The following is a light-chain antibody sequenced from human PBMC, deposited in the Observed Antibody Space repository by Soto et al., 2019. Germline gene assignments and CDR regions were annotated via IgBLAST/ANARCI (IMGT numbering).Light chain of an antibody. V-gene: IGLV2-23*01. Sequence: QSAPTQPASVSGSPGQSITIPCSGTASDVRTHKPVSWYQQHPGKAPKLIIYEGTKRPSGVSDRFSASKSGNTASLTISGLQTEDAAHYYCCSYAGNWVFGGGTKLTVL. CDR3: CSYAGNWV. J-gene: IGLJ3*02. CDR1: ASDVRTHKP. CDR2: EGT.